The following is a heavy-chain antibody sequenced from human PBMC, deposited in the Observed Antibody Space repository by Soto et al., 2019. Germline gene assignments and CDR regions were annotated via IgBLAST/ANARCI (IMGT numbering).Heavy chain of an antibody. CDR1: GGSISSYY. D-gene: IGHD2-2*01. J-gene: IGHJ6*03. CDR2: IYYSGST. V-gene: IGHV4-59*01. CDR3: ARVTGSVVPAATYYYYMDV. Sequence: SETLSLTCTVSGGSISSYYWSWIRQPPGKGLEWIGYIYYSGSTNYNPSLKSRVTISVDTSKNQFSLKLSSVTAADTAVYYCARVTGSVVPAATYYYYMDVWGKGTTVTVSS.